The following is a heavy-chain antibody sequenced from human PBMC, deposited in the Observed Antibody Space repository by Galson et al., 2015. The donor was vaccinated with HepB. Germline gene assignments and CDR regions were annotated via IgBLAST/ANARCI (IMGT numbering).Heavy chain of an antibody. CDR2: ISYDGSNQ. CDR3: ARENRSSGTDN. CDR1: GFTFSTYS. Sequence: SLRLSCAASGFTFSTYSMYWVRQAPGKGLDWVALISYDGSNQDYADSVKGRFTVSRDNSKNSLYLQLHSLRPDDTAVYYWARENRSSGTDNWGQGTLVTVSS. J-gene: IGHJ4*02. V-gene: IGHV3-30-3*01. D-gene: IGHD3-22*01.